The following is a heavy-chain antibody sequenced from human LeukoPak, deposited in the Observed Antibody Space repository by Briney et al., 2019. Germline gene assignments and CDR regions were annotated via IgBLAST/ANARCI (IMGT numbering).Heavy chain of an antibody. J-gene: IGHJ4*02. V-gene: IGHV5-51*01. Sequence: GESLKISCKGSGYSFTNYWIGWVRQMPGKGLEWMGIIFPGDSDTRYSPSFQGQVTFSVDKSISTAYLQWSSLKASDTATYSCARYGGGLKAVAGTLDYWGQGTLVTVSS. CDR1: GYSFTNYW. CDR3: ARYGGGLKAVAGTLDY. D-gene: IGHD6-19*01. CDR2: IFPGDSDT.